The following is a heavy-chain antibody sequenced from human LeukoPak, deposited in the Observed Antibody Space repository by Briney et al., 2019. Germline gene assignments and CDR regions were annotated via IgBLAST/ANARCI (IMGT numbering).Heavy chain of an antibody. D-gene: IGHD4-4*01. J-gene: IGHJ4*02. CDR3: ASRHIYSNYVDY. CDR1: GGSLSGYY. V-gene: IGHV4-34*01. Sequence: SETLSLTCAVYGGSLSGYYWSWIRQPPGKGLEWIGEITHTGFTNYNPSLESRVVVSVDTYNNHFSLKARSVAAADTAVYYCASRHIYSNYVDYWGQGTLVTVSS. CDR2: ITHTGFT.